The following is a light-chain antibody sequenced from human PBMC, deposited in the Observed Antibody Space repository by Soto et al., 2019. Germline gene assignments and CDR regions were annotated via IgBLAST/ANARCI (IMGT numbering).Light chain of an antibody. J-gene: IGLJ3*02. V-gene: IGLV2-14*01. CDR2: EVS. CDR1: SSDVGGYYQ. CDR3: SSYTTSTTWV. Sequence: QSALTQPASVSGSPGQSITISCTGTSSDVGGYYQVSWYQQHPGKAPKLMIYEVSNRPSGVSNRFSGSKSVNTASLTISGLQAEDGADYYCSSYTTSTTWVFGGGTKVTVL.